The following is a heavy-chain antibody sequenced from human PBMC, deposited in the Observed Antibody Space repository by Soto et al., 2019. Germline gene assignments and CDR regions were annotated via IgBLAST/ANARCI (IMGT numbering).Heavy chain of an antibody. CDR2: ISSSSSTI. V-gene: IGHV3-48*01. CDR1: GFTFSSNS. J-gene: IGHJ5*02. Sequence: EVQVVESGGGLVQPGGSLRLSCAASGFTFSSNSMNWVRQAPGKGLEWISYISSSSSTIYADSVKGRFTISRDNAKNSLYLQMTSLRVDDTVVYYCARVIWSGQVTSDRWGQRKRVTVSS. CDR3: ARVIWSGQVTSDR. D-gene: IGHD3-3*01.